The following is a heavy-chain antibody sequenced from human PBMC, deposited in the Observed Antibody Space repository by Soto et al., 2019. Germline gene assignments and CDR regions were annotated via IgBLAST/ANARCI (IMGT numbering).Heavy chain of an antibody. D-gene: IGHD3-22*01. J-gene: IGHJ4*02. CDR1: GFTFSDYY. CDR2: ISSSSSYT. V-gene: IGHV3-11*06. CDR3: ARGPIYYYDSSGYRESYFDY. Sequence: SLRLSCAASGFTFSDYYMSWIRQAPGKGLEWVSYISSSSSYTNYADSVKGRFTISRDNAKNSLYLQMNSLRAEDTAVYYCARGPIYYYDSSGYRESYFDYWAQGTLVTVSS.